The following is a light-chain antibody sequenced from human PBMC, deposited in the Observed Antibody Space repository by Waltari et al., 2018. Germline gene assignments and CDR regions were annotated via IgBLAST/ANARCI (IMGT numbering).Light chain of an antibody. Sequence: DIQLTQSPSSLSASVGDRVTITCQASQDISNFLNWYQQKTGKAPKALIYDVSKLETGVPARFSGSGSGTEFTLIINSLQPEDIGTYYCQQYDSLPSTFGGGTKVEIQ. V-gene: IGKV1-33*01. CDR2: DVS. J-gene: IGKJ4*01. CDR3: QQYDSLPST. CDR1: QDISNF.